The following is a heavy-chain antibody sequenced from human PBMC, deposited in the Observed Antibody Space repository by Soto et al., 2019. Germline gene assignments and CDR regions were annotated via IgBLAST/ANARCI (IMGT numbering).Heavy chain of an antibody. J-gene: IGHJ6*02. CDR1: GFIFSTYS. Sequence: LVGSLRLSCAASGFIFSTYSMNWVRQAPGDGLEWVSSISSSSGYIYYSDSVKGRFSIFRDDAKNSLSLQLNSLRAEDTAVYYCARVRSYSYGQGYGMDVWGQGTTVTVS. D-gene: IGHD5-18*01. V-gene: IGHV3-21*01. CDR3: ARVRSYSYGQGYGMDV. CDR2: ISSSSGYI.